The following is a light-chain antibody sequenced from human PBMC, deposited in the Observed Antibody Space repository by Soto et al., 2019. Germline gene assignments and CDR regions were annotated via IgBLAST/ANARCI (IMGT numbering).Light chain of an antibody. V-gene: IGKV3-20*01. Sequence: CPFTLPPSPGARVTPSCSPSQSVRSNLARYQQKPGESPRLLIFGASHRATGIPDRFSGSGSGTDFTITIDRLEPDEFAVYYCQQYGSPRTFGQGTKLDIK. CDR2: GAS. CDR3: QQYGSPRT. J-gene: IGKJ1*01. CDR1: QSVRSN.